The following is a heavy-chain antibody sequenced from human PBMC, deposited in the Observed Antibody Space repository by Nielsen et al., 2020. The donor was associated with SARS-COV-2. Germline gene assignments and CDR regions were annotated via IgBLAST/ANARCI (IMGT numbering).Heavy chain of an antibody. CDR3: ARDAAYSRFDY. Sequence: GESLKISCAASGLIFSSSWMVWVRQAPGKGLEWVANINEDGSVVNYVDSVKGRFTISRDNARKSLYLQMNSLRAEDTAVYYCARDAAYSRFDYWGQGTLVTVSS. CDR2: INEDGSVV. V-gene: IGHV3-7*05. J-gene: IGHJ4*02. CDR1: GLIFSSSW. D-gene: IGHD4-11*01.